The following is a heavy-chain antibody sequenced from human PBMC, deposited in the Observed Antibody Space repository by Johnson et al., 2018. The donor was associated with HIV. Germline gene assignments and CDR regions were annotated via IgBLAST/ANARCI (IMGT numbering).Heavy chain of an antibody. CDR2: IRYDRRNK. CDR1: GFTFSSYG. CDR3: AKDRILSGYGPGAFDI. Sequence: QVQLVESGGGVVQPGASLRLSCAASGFTFSSYGMHWVRQAPGKGLEWVAFIRYDRRNKSYADSVKGRFTISRDKSKNTLYLQMDSLRAKDTAVYYCAKDRILSGYGPGAFDIWGQGTMVTVSS. J-gene: IGHJ3*02. V-gene: IGHV3-30*02. D-gene: IGHD5-12*01.